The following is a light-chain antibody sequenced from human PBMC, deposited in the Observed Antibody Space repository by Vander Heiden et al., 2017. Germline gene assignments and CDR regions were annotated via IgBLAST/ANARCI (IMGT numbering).Light chain of an antibody. J-gene: IGLJ2*01. CDR3: QVWDSSSDHVI. Sequence: SYVLTQPPSVSVPPGQTAGITCGGNGIGSKGVHWYQQKPGQAPVLVVYDDSDRPSGIPERFSGSNSGNSATLTISRVEAGDEADYYCQVWDSSSDHVIIGGGTKLTGL. CDR2: DDS. V-gene: IGLV3-21*02. CDR1: GIGSKG.